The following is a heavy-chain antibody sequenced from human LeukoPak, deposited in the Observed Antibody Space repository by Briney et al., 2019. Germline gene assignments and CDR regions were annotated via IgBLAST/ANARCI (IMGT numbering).Heavy chain of an antibody. CDR3: AKEDTIFGVDF. D-gene: IGHD3-3*01. Sequence: SETLSLTCTVSGGSISSYYWSWIRQPPGKGLEWIGYIYYSGSTNYNPSLKSRVTISVDTSKNQFSLKLSSVTAADTAVHYCAKEDTIFGVDFWGQGTLVTVSS. CDR1: GGSISSYY. CDR2: IYYSGST. J-gene: IGHJ4*02. V-gene: IGHV4-59*01.